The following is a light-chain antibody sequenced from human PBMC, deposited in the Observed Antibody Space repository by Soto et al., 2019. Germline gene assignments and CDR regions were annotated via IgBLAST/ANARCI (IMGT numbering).Light chain of an antibody. V-gene: IGKV3-20*01. Sequence: EIVLTQSPGTLSLSPGERATLSCRASQSVSSTYFAWYQQKPGQAPRLLIYGASSRATGIPDRFSGSGSGTDFTLTIGRLEPEDFAVYYCQQYAASPWTFGQGTKVDIK. CDR3: QQYAASPWT. J-gene: IGKJ1*01. CDR1: QSVSSTY. CDR2: GAS.